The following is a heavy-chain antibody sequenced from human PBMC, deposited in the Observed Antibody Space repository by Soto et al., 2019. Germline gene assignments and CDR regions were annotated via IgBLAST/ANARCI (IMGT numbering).Heavy chain of an antibody. CDR2: ISYDGSNK. J-gene: IGHJ6*03. D-gene: IGHD3-10*01. Sequence: GGSLRLSCAASGFTFSSYGMHWVRQAPGKGLEWVAVISYDGSNKYYADSVKGRFTISRDNSKNTLYLQMNSLRAEDTAVYYCAKVSVVSENYYYYYMHVWGKGTTVTVSS. CDR1: GFTFSSYG. V-gene: IGHV3-30*18. CDR3: AKVSVVSENYYYYYMHV.